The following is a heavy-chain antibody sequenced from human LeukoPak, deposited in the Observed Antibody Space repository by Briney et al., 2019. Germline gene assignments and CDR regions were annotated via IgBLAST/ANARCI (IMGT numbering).Heavy chain of an antibody. CDR1: GGPVSSGDYY. D-gene: IGHD5-12*01. Sequence: SETLSLTCTVSGGPVSSGDYYWSWIRQHPGKGLEWIGYIYYSGATSYNPSLTSRVTISVDTSKNQFSLKLTSVTAADTAVYYCARGTARYSGCDCESWGQGTPVTVSS. CDR2: IYYSGAT. CDR3: ARGTARYSGCDCES. J-gene: IGHJ5*02. V-gene: IGHV4-31*03.